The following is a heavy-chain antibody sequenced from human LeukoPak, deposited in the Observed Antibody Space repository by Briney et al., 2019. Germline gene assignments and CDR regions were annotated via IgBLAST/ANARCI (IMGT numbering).Heavy chain of an antibody. CDR2: IWYDGSNK. CDR1: GFTFSSYG. J-gene: IGHJ4*02. D-gene: IGHD5-24*01. V-gene: IGHV3-33*01. Sequence: GRSLRLSCAASGFTFSSYGMHWVRQAPGKGLEWVAVIWYDGSNKYYADSVKGRFTISRDNSKNTLYLQMNSLRAEDTAVYYCARGSWKGDGYNLAYWGQGTLVTVSS. CDR3: ARGSWKGDGYNLAY.